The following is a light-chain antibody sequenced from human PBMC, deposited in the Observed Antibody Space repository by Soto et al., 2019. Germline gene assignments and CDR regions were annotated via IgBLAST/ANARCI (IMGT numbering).Light chain of an antibody. CDR3: SSYTTSTIVV. J-gene: IGLJ2*01. CDR1: SSDVGGYNY. CDR2: EVS. Sequence: QSALTQPASVSGSPGQSITISCTGTSSDVGGYNYVSWYQQHPGKAPKLMIFEVSNRPSGVSYRFSGSKSGNTASLTISGLQAEDEADYYCSSYTTSTIVVFGGGTKVTVL. V-gene: IGLV2-14*01.